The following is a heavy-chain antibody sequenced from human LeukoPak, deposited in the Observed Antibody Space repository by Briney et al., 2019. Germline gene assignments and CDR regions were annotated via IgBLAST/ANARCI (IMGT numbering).Heavy chain of an antibody. V-gene: IGHV3-21*01. CDR1: GFTFSSYS. CDR3: ARDRIAARVIDP. Sequence: PEGSLRLSCAASGFTFSSYSMNWVRQAPGKGLEWVSSISSSSSYIYYADSVKGRFTISRDNAKNSLYLQMNSLRAEDTAVYYCARDRIAARVIDPWGQGTLVTVSS. CDR2: ISSSSSYI. D-gene: IGHD6-6*01. J-gene: IGHJ5*02.